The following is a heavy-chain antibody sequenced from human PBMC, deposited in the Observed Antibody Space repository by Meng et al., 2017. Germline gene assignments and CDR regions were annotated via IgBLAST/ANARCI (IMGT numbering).Heavy chain of an antibody. CDR3: AGDQRNDYVWGSYRYALGFDS. J-gene: IGHJ5*01. V-gene: IGHV3-11*01. Sequence: GESLKISCAASGFTFSDYYMSWIRQAPGKGLEWVSYISSSGSTIYYADSVKGRFTISRDNAKNSLYLQMTSLRAEDTAVYYCAGDQRNDYVWGSYRYALGFDSWGQGTLVTVSS. CDR2: ISSSGSTI. D-gene: IGHD3-16*02. CDR1: GFTFSDYY.